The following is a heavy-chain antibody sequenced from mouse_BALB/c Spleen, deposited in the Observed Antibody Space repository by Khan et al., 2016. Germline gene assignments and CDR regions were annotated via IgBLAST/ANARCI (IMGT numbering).Heavy chain of an antibody. CDR3: VGYDYDY. V-gene: IGHV10-1*02. CDR2: ISSKSNNYAT. D-gene: IGHD2-4*01. J-gene: IGHJ4*01. CDR1: GFTFNTYA. Sequence: EVKLEESGGGLVQPKGSLKLSCAASGFTFNTYAMNWVRQAPGKGLEWVARISSKSNNYATYYADSVKDRFTISRDDSQSMLYLQMNNLKTEDTAMYYCVGYDYDYWGQGTSVTVSS.